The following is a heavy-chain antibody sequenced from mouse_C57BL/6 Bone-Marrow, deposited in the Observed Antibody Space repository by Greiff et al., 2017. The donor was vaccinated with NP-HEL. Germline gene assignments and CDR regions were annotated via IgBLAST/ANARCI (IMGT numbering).Heavy chain of an antibody. CDR3: TSFYYYGSSYGY. J-gene: IGHJ2*01. D-gene: IGHD1-1*01. V-gene: IGHV14-4*01. CDR2: IDPENGDT. Sequence: VQLQQSGAELVRPGASVKLSCTASGFNIKDDYMHWVKQRPEQGLEWIGWIDPENGDTEYASKFQGKATITADTSSNTAYLRLSSLTSEDTAVYYCTSFYYYGSSYGYWGQGTTLTVSS. CDR1: GFNIKDDY.